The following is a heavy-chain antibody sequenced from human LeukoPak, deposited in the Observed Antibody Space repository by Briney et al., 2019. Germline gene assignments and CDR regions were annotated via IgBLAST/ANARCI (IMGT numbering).Heavy chain of an antibody. Sequence: PSETLSLTCAVYGGSFSGYYWSWIRQPPGKGLEWIGEINHSGSTNYNPSLKGRVTISVDTSKNQFSLKLSSVTAADTAVYYCARARIAARLNWDYWGQGTLVTVSS. CDR3: ARARIAARLNWDY. V-gene: IGHV4-34*01. CDR2: INHSGST. D-gene: IGHD6-6*01. CDR1: GGSFSGYY. J-gene: IGHJ4*02.